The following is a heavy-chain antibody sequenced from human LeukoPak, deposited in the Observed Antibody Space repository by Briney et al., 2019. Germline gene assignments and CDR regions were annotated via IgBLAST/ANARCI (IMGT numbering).Heavy chain of an antibody. CDR2: ISGSGGNT. CDR3: AKGPYSGFS. V-gene: IGHV3-23*01. Sequence: GGSLRLSCAASGFTFSTYGMSWVRQAPGKGLEWVSAISGSGGNTYYADSVKGRFTISRDNSKNTLYLQMNSLRAEDTAVYYCAKGPYSGFSWGQGTLVTVSS. J-gene: IGHJ5*02. CDR1: GFTFSTYG. D-gene: IGHD1-26*01.